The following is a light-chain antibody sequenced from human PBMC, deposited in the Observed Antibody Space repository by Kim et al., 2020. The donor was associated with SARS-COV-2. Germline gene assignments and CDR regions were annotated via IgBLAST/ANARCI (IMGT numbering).Light chain of an antibody. CDR2: DVS. J-gene: IGLJ1*01. CDR3: SSYTSSRYV. Sequence: QSALTQPASVSGSPGQSITISCTGTSSDVGGYNYVSWYQQHPGKAPKLMIYDVSNWPSGVSNRFSGSKSGNTASLTISGLQAEDEADYYCSSYTSSRYVFGTGTKVTVL. CDR1: SSDVGGYNY. V-gene: IGLV2-14*03.